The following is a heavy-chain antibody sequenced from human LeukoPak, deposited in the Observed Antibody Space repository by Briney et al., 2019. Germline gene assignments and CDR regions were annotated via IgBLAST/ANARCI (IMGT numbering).Heavy chain of an antibody. CDR3: ARLRYFDWPFDY. V-gene: IGHV4-34*01. Sequence: PSETLSLTCAVYGGSFSGYYWSWIRQPPGKGLEWIGEINHSGSTNYNPSLKSRVTISVDTSKNQFSLKLSSVTAADTAVYYCARLRYFDWPFDYWGQGTLVTVSS. D-gene: IGHD3-9*01. CDR1: GGSFSGYY. CDR2: INHSGST. J-gene: IGHJ4*02.